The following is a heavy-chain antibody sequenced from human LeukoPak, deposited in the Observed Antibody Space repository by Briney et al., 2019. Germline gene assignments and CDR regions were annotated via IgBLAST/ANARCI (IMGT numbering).Heavy chain of an antibody. J-gene: IGHJ4*02. Sequence: SQTLSLTCTVSGGSISSGGYYWRWLRQHPGKGLEWIGYIYYSGSTYYNPSLKSRVTISVDTSKNQFSLKLSSVTAADTAVYYCARDTQYCSGGSCYSRSVDYWGQGTLVTVSS. D-gene: IGHD2-15*01. V-gene: IGHV4-31*03. CDR2: IYYSGST. CDR1: GGSISSGGYY. CDR3: ARDTQYCSGGSCYSRSVDY.